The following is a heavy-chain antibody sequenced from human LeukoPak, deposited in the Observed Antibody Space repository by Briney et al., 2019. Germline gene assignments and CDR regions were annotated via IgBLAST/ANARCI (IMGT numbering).Heavy chain of an antibody. CDR1: GGSISSYY. D-gene: IGHD1-26*01. J-gene: IGHJ5*02. CDR3: ARLVGATGWFDP. V-gene: IGHV4-34*01. Sequence: SETLSLTCTVSGGSISSYYWSWIRQPPGKGLEWIGEINHSGSTNYNPSLKSRVTISVDTSKNQFSLKLSSVTAADTAVYYCARLVGATGWFDPWGQGTLVTVSS. CDR2: INHSGST.